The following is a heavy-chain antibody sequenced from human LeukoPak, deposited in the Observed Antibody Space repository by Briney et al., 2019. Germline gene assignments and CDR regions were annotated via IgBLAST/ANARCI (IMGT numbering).Heavy chain of an antibody. CDR2: IVPVIGAA. V-gene: IGHV1-69*08. Sequence: GASVKVSCKAPGDTLITHFISWVRQAPGQGLEWVGRIVPVIGAATYAQSLQGRVIITADRSTNTAYMELSSLRFEDSAVYFCARHSSRGHYYDFDFWGQGSLVTVSS. D-gene: IGHD3-22*01. J-gene: IGHJ4*02. CDR1: GDTLITHF. CDR3: ARHSSRGHYYDFDF.